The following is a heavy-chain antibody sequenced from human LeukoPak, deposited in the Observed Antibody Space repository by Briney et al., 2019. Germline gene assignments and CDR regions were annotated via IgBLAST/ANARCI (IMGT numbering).Heavy chain of an antibody. V-gene: IGHV1-8*01. D-gene: IGHD6-19*01. Sequence: ASVKVSCKASGYTFTSYDINWVRQATGQGLEWMGWMNPNSGNTGYAQKFQGRVTMTRNTSISTAYMELSSLRSEDTAVYYCARASGYSSGWYDYFDYWGQGTLVTVSS. J-gene: IGHJ4*02. CDR1: GYTFTSYD. CDR3: ARASGYSSGWYDYFDY. CDR2: MNPNSGNT.